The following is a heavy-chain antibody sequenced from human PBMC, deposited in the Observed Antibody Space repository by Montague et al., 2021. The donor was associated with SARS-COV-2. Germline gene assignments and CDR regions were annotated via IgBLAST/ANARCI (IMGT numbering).Heavy chain of an antibody. Sequence: SETLSLTCAVYGGSFSGYYWSWIRQPPEKGLEWIGEINQSGRTNNNPSLKSRVIISVDTSKNQFSLKLSSVTAADTAVYYCAGRGRSVWGVTVSAELDYWGQGILVIVSS. D-gene: IGHD3-16*01. V-gene: IGHV4-34*01. J-gene: IGHJ4*02. CDR3: AGRGRSVWGVTVSAELDY. CDR1: GGSFSGYY. CDR2: INQSGRT.